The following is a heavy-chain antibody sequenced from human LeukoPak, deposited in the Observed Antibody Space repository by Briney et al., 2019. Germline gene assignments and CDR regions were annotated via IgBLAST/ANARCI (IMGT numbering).Heavy chain of an antibody. CDR1: GGSISSRSHY. CDR2: IYYSGST. J-gene: IGHJ2*01. CDR3: ARSDRDLWYFDL. V-gene: IGHV4-39*07. Sequence: WETLSLTCTVSGGSISSRSHYWGWIRQPPGKGLEWIGSIYYSGSTYYNPSLKSRVTISVDTSKNQFSLRLSSVTAADTAVYYCARSDRDLWYFDLWGRGTLVTVSS.